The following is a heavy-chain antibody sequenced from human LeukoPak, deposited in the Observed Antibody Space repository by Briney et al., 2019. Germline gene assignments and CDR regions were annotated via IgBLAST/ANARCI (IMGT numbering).Heavy chain of an antibody. J-gene: IGHJ4*02. V-gene: IGHV4-59*01. Sequence: PSETLSLTCTVSGSSMSSSYWTWIRQVPGTGLEWIGYISNSGYTSHNPSLKSRVTISVDSSKNQFSLKMTSVTAVDTAVYFCARAVGAAPFAHGAQGTLVTVSS. CDR2: ISNSGYT. CDR3: ARAVGAAPFAH. D-gene: IGHD2-15*01. CDR1: GSSMSSSY.